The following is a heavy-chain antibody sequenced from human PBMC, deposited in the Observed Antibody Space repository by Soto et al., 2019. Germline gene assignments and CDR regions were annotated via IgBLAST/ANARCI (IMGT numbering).Heavy chain of an antibody. CDR2: IYYSGST. J-gene: IGHJ4*02. CDR1: GGSISSGGYY. D-gene: IGHD6-6*01. CDR3: ARGGGSIAARPGPNDY. V-gene: IGHV4-31*03. Sequence: PSETLSLTCTVSGGSISSGGYYWSWIRQHPGKCLEWIGYIYYSGSTYYNPSLKSRVTISVDTSKNQFSLKLSSVTAADTAVYYCARGGGSIAARPGPNDYWGQGTLVTVYS.